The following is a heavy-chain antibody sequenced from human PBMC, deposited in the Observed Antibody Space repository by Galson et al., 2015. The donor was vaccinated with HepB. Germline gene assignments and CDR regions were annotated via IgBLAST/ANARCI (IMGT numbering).Heavy chain of an antibody. Sequence: CAISGDSVSSNSATWNWIRQSPSRGLEWLGRTYYRSKWYSEYAVSVKSRIIINTDTSKNQFSLQLNSVTPEDTAVYYCGGGNRFDIWGQGTMVTVS. CDR3: GGGNRFDI. J-gene: IGHJ3*02. CDR2: TYYRSKWYS. V-gene: IGHV6-1*01. CDR1: GDSVSSNSAT.